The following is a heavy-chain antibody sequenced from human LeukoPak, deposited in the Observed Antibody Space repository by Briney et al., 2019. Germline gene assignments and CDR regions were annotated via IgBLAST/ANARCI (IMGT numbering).Heavy chain of an antibody. D-gene: IGHD2-15*01. Sequence: GGSLRLSCAASGFTVSSNYMSWLRQAPGQGLEYVSAISSNGGSTYYADYVRGSFTISRDNSTTTLYLQMSSLRAEDTAVYYCVKEDFNCSGGSCYSGSGYNWFDPWGQGTLVTVSS. CDR1: GFTVSSNY. V-gene: IGHV3-64D*06. CDR3: VKEDFNCSGGSCYSGSGYNWFDP. CDR2: ISSNGGST. J-gene: IGHJ5*02.